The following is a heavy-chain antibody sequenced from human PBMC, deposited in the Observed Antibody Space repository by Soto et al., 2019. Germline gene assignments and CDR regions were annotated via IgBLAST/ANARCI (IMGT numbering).Heavy chain of an antibody. CDR1: CYTFSNYG. Sequence: GXSVKVSYKNSCYTFSNYGITWVRQAPGQPLEWLGWISLYSDGTNYAQKFQGRVSMTTDTSTTTDYMELRSLRSDDTAVYYCARVVPGAEAWFGPWGQGTLVTVSS. J-gene: IGHJ5*02. CDR3: ARVVPGAEAWFGP. V-gene: IGHV1-18*01. D-gene: IGHD2-2*01. CDR2: ISLYSDGT.